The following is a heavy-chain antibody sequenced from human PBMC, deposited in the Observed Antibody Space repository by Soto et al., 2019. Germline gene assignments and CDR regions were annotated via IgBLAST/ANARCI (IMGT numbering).Heavy chain of an antibody. CDR1: GFTFSSYA. CDR2: ITSDGRT. D-gene: IGHD4-17*01. CDR3: AKDYSTVTTDPLSVVLFDY. Sequence: GSLRLSWAASGFTFSSYAMIWVRQAPGKGLEWVSIITSDGRTYYADSVKGRFTISRDNSKNTVYLQMKSLRAEDTAVYYCAKDYSTVTTDPLSVVLFDYWGQGALVAVCS. V-gene: IGHV3-23*01. J-gene: IGHJ4*02.